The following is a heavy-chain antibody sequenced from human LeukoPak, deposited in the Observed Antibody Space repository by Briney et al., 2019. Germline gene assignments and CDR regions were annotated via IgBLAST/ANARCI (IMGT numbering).Heavy chain of an antibody. CDR1: GGTFSSYA. V-gene: IGHV1-69*05. D-gene: IGHD5-18*01. CDR3: ARVKGNSYGYYYYYMDV. J-gene: IGHJ6*03. Sequence: SVKVSCKASGGTFSSYAISWVRQAPGQGLEWMGGIIPIFGTANYAQKFQGRVTITTDESTSTAYMELSSLRSEDTAVYYCARVKGNSYGYYYYYMDVWGKGTTDTVSS. CDR2: IIPIFGTA.